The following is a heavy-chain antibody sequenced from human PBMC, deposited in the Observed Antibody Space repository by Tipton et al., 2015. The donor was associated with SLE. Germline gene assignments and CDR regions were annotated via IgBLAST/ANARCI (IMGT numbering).Heavy chain of an antibody. CDR2: ISSSGSTI. V-gene: IGHV3-48*03. Sequence: SLRLSCAASGFTFDDHGMSWVRQAPGKGLEWVSYISSSGSTIKYADSVKGRFTISRDNAKNSLYLQMNSLRAEDTAVYYCARDRGYYYMDVWGKGTTVTVSS. CDR3: ARDRGYYYMDV. J-gene: IGHJ6*03. CDR1: GFTFDDHG.